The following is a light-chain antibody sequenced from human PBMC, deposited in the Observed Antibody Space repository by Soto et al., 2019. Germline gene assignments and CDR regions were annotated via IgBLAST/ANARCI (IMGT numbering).Light chain of an antibody. J-gene: IGKJ1*01. Sequence: DIVLTQSPATLSLSPGSGASLSCRASQSVSPYLAWYQQKPGQSPRLLIYDASNRATGIPARFSGSGSGADLTLTISSLEPEDFAVYYCQQRADWPWTFGQGTKVDIK. CDR1: QSVSPY. V-gene: IGKV3-11*01. CDR2: DAS. CDR3: QQRADWPWT.